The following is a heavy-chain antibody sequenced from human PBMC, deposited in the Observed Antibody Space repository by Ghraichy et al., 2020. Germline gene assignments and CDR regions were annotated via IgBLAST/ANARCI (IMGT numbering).Heavy chain of an antibody. V-gene: IGHV3-7*01. CDR2: IKQDGSEK. J-gene: IGHJ4*02. Sequence: GGSLRLSCAASGFTFSSYGMSWVRQAPGKGLEWVVNIKQDGSEKYYVDSVKGRFTISRDNAKNSLYLQMNSLRAEDTAVYYCARDRESADYWGQGTLVTVAS. CDR1: GFTFSSYG. CDR3: ARDRESADY.